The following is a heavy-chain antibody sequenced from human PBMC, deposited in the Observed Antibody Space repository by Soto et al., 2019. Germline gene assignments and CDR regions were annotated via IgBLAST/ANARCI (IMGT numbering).Heavy chain of an antibody. J-gene: IGHJ4*02. CDR2: INHSGST. Sequence: PSETLALTCTVSGGSISRYDWSWIRQPPGKGLEWIGEINHSGSTNYNPSLKSRVTISVDTSKNQFSLKLSSVTAADTAVYYCARTYYYGSGSYSFGYWGQGTLVTVSS. D-gene: IGHD3-10*01. V-gene: IGHV4-34*01. CDR3: ARTYYYGSGSYSFGY. CDR1: GGSISRYD.